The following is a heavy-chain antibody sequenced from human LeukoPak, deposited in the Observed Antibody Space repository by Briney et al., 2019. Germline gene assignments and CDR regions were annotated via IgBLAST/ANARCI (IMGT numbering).Heavy chain of an antibody. D-gene: IGHD1-26*01. CDR2: ISANTGKT. V-gene: IGHV1-18*01. J-gene: IGHJ4*02. Sequence: ASVKVSCKASGYTFATYGFCWVRQAPGHGLEWMGWISANTGKTDYAQKFQGRVTMTRDTSISTAYMELSRLRSDDTAVYYCARGIVGATTGDWGQGTLVTVSS. CDR1: GYTFATYG. CDR3: ARGIVGATTGD.